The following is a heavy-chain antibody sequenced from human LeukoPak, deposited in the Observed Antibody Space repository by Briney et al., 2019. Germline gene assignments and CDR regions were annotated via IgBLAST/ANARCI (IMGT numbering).Heavy chain of an antibody. Sequence: GGSLSLSCAASGFTFSSYSMNWVRQAPGKGLEWVSSISSSSSYIYYADSVKGRFTISRDNAKNSLYLQMNSLRAEDTAVYYCARGLVVRGVLNYYGMDVWGKGTTVTVSS. D-gene: IGHD3-10*01. CDR3: ARGLVVRGVLNYYGMDV. CDR2: ISSSSSYI. J-gene: IGHJ6*04. CDR1: GFTFSSYS. V-gene: IGHV3-21*01.